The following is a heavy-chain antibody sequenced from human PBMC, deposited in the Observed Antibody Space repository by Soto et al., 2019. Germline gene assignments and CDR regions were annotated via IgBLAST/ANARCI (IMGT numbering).Heavy chain of an antibody. CDR2: IYYTVST. J-gene: IGHJ5*02. Sequence: PSETLSLTCTVFGASVSSGTYYCSWIRQAPGKGLEWVGHIYYTVSTNYNPSLNNRVTISVDTSKNHFSLQLTSVTAADTAVYYCARGAGFSYASTWFDIWGQGTLVTVS. D-gene: IGHD5-18*01. V-gene: IGHV4-61*03. CDR3: ARGAGFSYASTWFDI. CDR1: GASVSSGTYY.